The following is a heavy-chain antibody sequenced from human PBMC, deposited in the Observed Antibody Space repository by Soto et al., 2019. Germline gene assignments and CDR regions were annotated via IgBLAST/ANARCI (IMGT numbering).Heavy chain of an antibody. V-gene: IGHV4-34*01. D-gene: IGHD5-18*01. CDR1: GGSFSGYY. CDR3: ARGLVDTAMYYYYYYGMDV. CDR2: INHSGST. Sequence: SETLSLTCAVYGGSFSGYYWSWIRQPPGKGLEWIGEINHSGSTNYNPSLKSRVTISVDTSKNQFSLKLSSVTAADTAVYYCARGLVDTAMYYYYYYGMDVWGQGTTVTVSS. J-gene: IGHJ6*02.